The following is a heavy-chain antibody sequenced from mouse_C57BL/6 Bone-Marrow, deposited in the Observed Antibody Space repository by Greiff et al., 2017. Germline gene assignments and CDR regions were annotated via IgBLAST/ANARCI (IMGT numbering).Heavy chain of an antibody. J-gene: IGHJ2*01. Sequence: VQLQQSGAELVRPGASVKLSCTASGFNIKDDYMHWVKQRPEQGLEWIGWIDPENGATEYASKFQGKATITADTSSNTAYLQLSSLTSEDTAVYYCTTGRLYYFDYWGQGTTLTVSS. CDR2: IDPENGAT. CDR3: TTGRLYYFDY. V-gene: IGHV14-4*01. CDR1: GFNIKDDY.